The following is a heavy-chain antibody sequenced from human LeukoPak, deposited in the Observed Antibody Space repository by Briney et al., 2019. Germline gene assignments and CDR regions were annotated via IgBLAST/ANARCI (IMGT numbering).Heavy chain of an antibody. CDR3: ARDPVNTAMVSDY. V-gene: IGHV3-21*04. CDR1: GFTFSSYS. J-gene: IGHJ4*02. CDR2: ISSGSRYI. Sequence: GGSLRLSCAASGFTFSSYSMNWVRQAPGKGLEWVSSISSGSRYIYYGDSVKGRFTISRDNSKNTLYLQMNSLRAEDTAVYYCARDPVNTAMVSDYWGQGTLVTVSS. D-gene: IGHD5-18*01.